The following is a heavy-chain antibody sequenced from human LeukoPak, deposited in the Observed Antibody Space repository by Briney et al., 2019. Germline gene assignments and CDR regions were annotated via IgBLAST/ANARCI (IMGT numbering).Heavy chain of an antibody. D-gene: IGHD3-10*01. V-gene: IGHV4-61*05. J-gene: IGHJ3*02. CDR2: IYYSGST. Sequence: PSETLSLTCTVSGGSISSSTYYWGWIRQPPGKGLEWIGYIYYSGSTNYNPSLKSRVTISVDTSKNQFSLKLSSVTAADTAVYYCARDLWFGELGGAFDIWGQGTMVTVSS. CDR3: ARDLWFGELGGAFDI. CDR1: GGSISSSTYY.